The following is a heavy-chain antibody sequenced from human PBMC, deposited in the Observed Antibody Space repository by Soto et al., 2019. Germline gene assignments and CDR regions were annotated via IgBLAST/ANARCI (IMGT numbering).Heavy chain of an antibody. V-gene: IGHV4-59*01. D-gene: IGHD3-10*01. Sequence: SETLSLTCTVSGGSISTYYWSWIRRPPGKGLEWIGYIYNSGSTHSNPSLQSRVTISVDTSKNQFSLKLSSVTAADMAIYYCARARITMVREVIKYNMDVWGQGTTVTVSS. CDR1: GGSISTYY. J-gene: IGHJ6*02. CDR2: IYNSGST. CDR3: ARARITMVREVIKYNMDV.